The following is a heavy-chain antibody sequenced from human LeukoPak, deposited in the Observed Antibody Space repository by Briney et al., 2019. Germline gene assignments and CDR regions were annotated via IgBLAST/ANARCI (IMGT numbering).Heavy chain of an antibody. CDR2: INHSGST. D-gene: IGHD3-10*01. J-gene: IGHJ5*02. V-gene: IGHV4-34*01. Sequence: PSETLSLTCAVYGGSFSGYYWSWLGQPPGKELEWIGEINHSGSTNYNPSLKSRVTISVDTSKNQFSLKLSSVTAADTAVYYCARGRYSGNWFDPWGQGTLVTVSS. CDR3: ARGRYSGNWFDP. CDR1: GGSFSGYY.